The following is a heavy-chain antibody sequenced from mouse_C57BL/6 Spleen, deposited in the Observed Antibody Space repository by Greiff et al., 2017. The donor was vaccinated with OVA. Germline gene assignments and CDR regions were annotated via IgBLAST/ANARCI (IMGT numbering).Heavy chain of an antibody. Sequence: VQLQQSVAELVRPGASVKMSCTASGFNFKNTYMNWVKQRPGQGLEWIGNIDPANGNTRYATKFQGKATITADTSSNTAYLQLSSLTSEDTAIYYYAPYYYGCSSFAYWGQGTLVTVSA. CDR3: APYYYGCSSFAY. CDR2: IDPANGNT. CDR1: GFNFKNTY. V-gene: IGHV14-3*01. D-gene: IGHD1-1*01. J-gene: IGHJ3*01.